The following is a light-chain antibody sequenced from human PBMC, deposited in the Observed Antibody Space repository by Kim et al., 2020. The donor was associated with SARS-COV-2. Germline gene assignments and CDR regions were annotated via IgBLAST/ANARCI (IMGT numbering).Light chain of an antibody. CDR2: GAS. V-gene: IGKV3-20*01. CDR3: QQYGGSVT. CDR1: QSVSSNF. J-gene: IGKJ4*01. Sequence: EIVLTQSPGTLSLSPGERATLSCRASQSVSSNFLAWYQQKPGQAPRLLIYGASSRATGIPDRFTGSGSGTDFTLTVSRLEPEDFAVYYCQQYGGSVTFGGGTKVDIK.